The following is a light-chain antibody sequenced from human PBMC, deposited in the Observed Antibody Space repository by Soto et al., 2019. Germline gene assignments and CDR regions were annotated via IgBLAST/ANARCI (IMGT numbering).Light chain of an antibody. Sequence: QSVLTQPRSVSGSPGQSVTISCTGTPSDIGAYDLVSWYQQLPGKAPKFIMYDVTKRPSGVPDRFSGSRSGSTASLTISGLQAEDEADYYCRSYAGSYTWVFGGGTKLTVL. CDR1: PSDIGAYDL. CDR3: RSYAGSYTWV. J-gene: IGLJ3*02. V-gene: IGLV2-11*01. CDR2: DVT.